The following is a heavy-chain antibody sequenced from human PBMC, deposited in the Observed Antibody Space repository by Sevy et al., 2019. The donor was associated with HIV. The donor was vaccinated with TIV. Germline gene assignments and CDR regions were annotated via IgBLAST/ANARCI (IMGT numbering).Heavy chain of an antibody. CDR1: GFTFSNAW. CDR3: TTASIMITFGPRRSDAFDI. V-gene: IGHV3-15*01. D-gene: IGHD3-16*01. CDR2: IKSKTDGGTT. Sequence: GGSLRLSCAASGFTFSNAWMSWVRQAPGKGLEWVGHIKSKTDGGTTDYAAPVKGRFTISRDDSKNTLYLQMNSLKTEDTAVYYCTTASIMITFGPRRSDAFDIWGQGTMVTVSS. J-gene: IGHJ3*02.